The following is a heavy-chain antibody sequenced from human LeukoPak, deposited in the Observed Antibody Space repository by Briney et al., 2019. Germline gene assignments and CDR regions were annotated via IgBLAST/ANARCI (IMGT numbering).Heavy chain of an antibody. D-gene: IGHD3-22*01. CDR3: AASPPYYYDSSGYYRLTSFDY. Sequence: GGSLRLSCAASGFTFSSYWMHSVRQAPGKGLVWVSRIRSGGSSTSYADSVKGRFTISRDNAKNTLYLQMNSLRAEDTAVYYCAASPPYYYDSSGYYRLTSFDYWGQGTMVTVCS. CDR1: GFTFSSYW. V-gene: IGHV3-74*01. J-gene: IGHJ4*02. CDR2: IRSGGSST.